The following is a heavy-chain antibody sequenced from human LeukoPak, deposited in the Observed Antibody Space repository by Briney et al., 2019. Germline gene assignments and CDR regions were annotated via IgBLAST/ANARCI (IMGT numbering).Heavy chain of an antibody. D-gene: IGHD3-16*01. CDR3: ARVSRTGFGIPDY. V-gene: IGHV3-7*01. J-gene: IGHJ4*02. CDR2: IKQDGSEK. Sequence: HPGGSLRLSCAASRFTFSSYWMSWVRQAPGKGLEWVANIKQDGSEKYYVDSVKGRFTISRDNAKNSVYLQMNSLRAEDTAVYYCARVSRTGFGIPDYWGQGTLVTVSS. CDR1: RFTFSSYW.